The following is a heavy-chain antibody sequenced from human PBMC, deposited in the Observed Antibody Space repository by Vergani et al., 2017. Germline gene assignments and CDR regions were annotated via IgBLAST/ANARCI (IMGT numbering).Heavy chain of an antibody. D-gene: IGHD2-21*01. CDR3: TTDPRYCGDGSCYWLRDHHYYGMDV. J-gene: IGHJ6*02. CDR2: IKSTFDGGST. V-gene: IGHV3-15*07. CDR1: GFSFRNAW. Sequence: EVQLVESGGGIVKPGGSLRLSCVASGFSFRNAWMNWVRRTPGKGLEWVARIKSTFDGGSTDYAAAVKVRFTISRDDSKNTLFLQMNGLKTEDIGVYYCTTDPRYCGDGSCYWLRDHHYYGMDVWGQGTTVTVSS.